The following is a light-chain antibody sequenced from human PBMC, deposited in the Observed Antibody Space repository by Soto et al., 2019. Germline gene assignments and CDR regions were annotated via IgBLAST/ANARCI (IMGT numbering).Light chain of an antibody. J-gene: IGKJ4*01. CDR3: QQYGSSPLT. CDR2: RAS. V-gene: IGKV3-20*01. CDR1: QSVSSSC. Sequence: EIVFTQSPGTLALSPGERATLSCRASQSVSSSCLAWYQQKPGQAPKVLIYRASSRATGIPDRFSGSGSGTDFTLTISRLEPEDFAVYYCQQYGSSPLTFGGGTKVDIK.